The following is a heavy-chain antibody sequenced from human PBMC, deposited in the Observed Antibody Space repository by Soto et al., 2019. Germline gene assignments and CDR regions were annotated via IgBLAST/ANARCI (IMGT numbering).Heavy chain of an antibody. V-gene: IGHV4-59*01. Sequence: PSETLSLTCAVSGGSISSYYWSWIRQPPGKGLEWIGYIYYSGSTNYNPSLKSRVTISVDTSKNQFSLKLSSVTAADTAVYYCASELYSSGWYFDYWGQGPLVTVSS. J-gene: IGHJ4*02. CDR1: GGSISSYY. CDR3: ASELYSSGWYFDY. D-gene: IGHD6-19*01. CDR2: IYYSGST.